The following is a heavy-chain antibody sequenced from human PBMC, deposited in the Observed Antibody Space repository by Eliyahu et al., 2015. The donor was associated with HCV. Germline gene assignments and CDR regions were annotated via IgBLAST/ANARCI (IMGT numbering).Heavy chain of an antibody. V-gene: IGHV4-59*01. J-gene: IGHJ5*02. Sequence: QVQLLESGPGLVKPSETLSLTCTVSGGXIXTYYWXWIRQPPGKGLEWIGDIHYSGSTNYNPSLKSRVTISVDTSKNQFSLNLTSVTAADTAVYYCASGGGGIAVAGTGGWFDPWGQGTLVTVSS. CDR3: ASGGGGIAVAGTGGWFDP. CDR1: GGXIXTYY. CDR2: IHYSGST. D-gene: IGHD6-19*01.